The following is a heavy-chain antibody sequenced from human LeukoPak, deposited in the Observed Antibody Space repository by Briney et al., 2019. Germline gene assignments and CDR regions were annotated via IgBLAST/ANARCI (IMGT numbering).Heavy chain of an antibody. CDR1: GDSIRSSSYY. D-gene: IGHD3-10*01. J-gene: IGHJ4*02. CDR3: ASQRGRYGSGPRLGY. V-gene: IGHV4-39*07. Sequence: PSETLSLTCTVSGDSIRSSSYYWDWIRQPPGGGLEWIGSIFYRGTTYYNPSLKSRVTISVDTSKNQFSLKLSSVTAADTAVYYCASQRGRYGSGPRLGYWGQGTLVTVSS. CDR2: IFYRGTT.